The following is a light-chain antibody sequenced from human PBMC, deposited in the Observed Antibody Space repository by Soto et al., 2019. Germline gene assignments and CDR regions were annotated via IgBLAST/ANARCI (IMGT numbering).Light chain of an antibody. V-gene: IGKV1-39*01. Sequence: DIQMTQSPSSLSASVGDRVTITCRASQSISSYLNWYQQKPGKAPKLLIYDASSLQSGVPSRFSGSGSGTDFTLTISNLQPEDFATYYCQQSYSTPLTCGGGTKVEIK. CDR2: DAS. CDR3: QQSYSTPLT. J-gene: IGKJ4*01. CDR1: QSISSY.